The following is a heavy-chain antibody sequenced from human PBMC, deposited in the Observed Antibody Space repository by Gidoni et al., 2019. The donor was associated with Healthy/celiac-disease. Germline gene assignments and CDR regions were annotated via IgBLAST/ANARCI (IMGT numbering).Heavy chain of an antibody. CDR1: GFTCSDYY. J-gene: IGHJ4*02. CDR3: ARGGRHVISDFDY. V-gene: IGHV3-11*06. CDR2: ISSSSSST. Sequence: QVQLVESGGGLVKPGGSLRRACAASGFTCSDYYMSWIRQAPGKGLEWFSYISSSSSSTNYADSVKGRFTISRDNAKNSLYLQMNSLRAEDTAVYYCARGGRHVISDFDYWGQGTLVTVSS. D-gene: IGHD3-16*02.